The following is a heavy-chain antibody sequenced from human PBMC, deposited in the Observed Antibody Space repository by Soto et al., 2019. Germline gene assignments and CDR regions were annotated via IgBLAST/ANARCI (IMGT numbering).Heavy chain of an antibody. Sequence: GGSLRLSCAASGFTFSSYWMHWVRQAPGKGLVWVSRINSDGSSTSYADSVKGRFTISRDNAKNTLYLQMNSLRAEDTAVYYCARDTIFGVTNYYYYMDVWGKGTTVTVSS. V-gene: IGHV3-74*01. CDR2: INSDGSST. CDR1: GFTFSSYW. J-gene: IGHJ6*03. D-gene: IGHD3-3*01. CDR3: ARDTIFGVTNYYYYMDV.